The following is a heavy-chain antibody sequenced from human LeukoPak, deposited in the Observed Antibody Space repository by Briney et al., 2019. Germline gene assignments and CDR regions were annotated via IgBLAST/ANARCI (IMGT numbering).Heavy chain of an antibody. D-gene: IGHD3-10*01. J-gene: IGHJ6*02. V-gene: IGHV1-2*02. CDR1: GYTFTGYY. CDR2: INPNSGGT. CDR3: ARDRPVLLWFGELYPSLYYYYGMDV. Sequence: ASVKVSCKASGYTFTGYYMHWVRQAPGQGLEWMGWINPNSGGTNYAQKFQGRVTMTRDTSISTAYMELSRLRSVDTAVYYCARDRPVLLWFGELYPSLYYYYGMDVWGQGTTVTVSS.